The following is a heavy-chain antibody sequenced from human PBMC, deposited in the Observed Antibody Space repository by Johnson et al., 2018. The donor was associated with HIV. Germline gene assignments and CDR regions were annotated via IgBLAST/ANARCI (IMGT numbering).Heavy chain of an antibody. CDR2: ISYDGSNK. J-gene: IGHJ3*02. V-gene: IGHV3-30-3*01. Sequence: QVQLVESGGGVVQPGRSLRLSCAASGFTFSSYAMHWVRQAPGKGLEWVAVISYDGSNKYYADSVKGRFTISRDNAKNSLYLQMNSLRAEDTAVYYCARERSIAASPAFDIWGQGTMVTGSS. D-gene: IGHD6-6*01. CDR3: ARERSIAASPAFDI. CDR1: GFTFSSYA.